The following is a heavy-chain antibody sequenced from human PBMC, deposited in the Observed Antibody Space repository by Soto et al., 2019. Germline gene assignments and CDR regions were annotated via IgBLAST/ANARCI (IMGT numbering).Heavy chain of an antibody. CDR1: GGTFSSYT. CDR3: ASYGMNCSGGSCYSQSP. Sequence: SVKVSCKASGGTFSSYTISWVRQAPGQGLEWMGRIIPILGIANYAQKFQGRVTITADKSTSTAYMELSSLRSEDTAVYYCASYGMNCSGGSCYSQSPWGQGTLVTVSS. CDR2: IIPILGIA. V-gene: IGHV1-69*02. D-gene: IGHD2-15*01. J-gene: IGHJ5*02.